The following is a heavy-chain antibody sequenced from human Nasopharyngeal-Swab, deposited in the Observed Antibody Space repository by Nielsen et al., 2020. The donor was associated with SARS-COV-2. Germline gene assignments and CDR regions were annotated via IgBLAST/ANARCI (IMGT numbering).Heavy chain of an antibody. Sequence: GESLKISCAASGFTFSSYAMSWVRQAPGKGLEWVSAISGSGGSTYYADSVKGRFTISRDNSKNTLYLQMNSLRAEDTAVYYCAGDLGGYFDYWGQETLVTVSS. J-gene: IGHJ4*02. CDR1: GFTFSSYA. V-gene: IGHV3-23*01. CDR2: ISGSGGST. CDR3: AGDLGGYFDY. D-gene: IGHD3-10*01.